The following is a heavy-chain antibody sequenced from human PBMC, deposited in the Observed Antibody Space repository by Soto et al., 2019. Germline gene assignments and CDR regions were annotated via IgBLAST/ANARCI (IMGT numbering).Heavy chain of an antibody. Sequence: GGSLRLSCAASGFTFSSYAMSWVRQAPGKGLEWVSAISGSGGSTYYADSVKGRFTISRDNSKNTLYLQMNSLRAEDTAVYYCAKGPGRTADYYYYMDVWGKGTTVTVSS. CDR2: ISGSGGST. CDR3: AKGPGRTADYYYYMDV. V-gene: IGHV3-23*01. CDR1: GFTFSSYA. J-gene: IGHJ6*03.